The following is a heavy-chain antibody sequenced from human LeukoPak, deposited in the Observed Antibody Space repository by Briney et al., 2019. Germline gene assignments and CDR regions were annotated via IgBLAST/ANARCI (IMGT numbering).Heavy chain of an antibody. J-gene: IGHJ4*02. CDR1: GFTFSRYN. V-gene: IGHV3-21*01. CDR3: ASGTVANYALDY. CDR2: IGTSSNNI. Sequence: GGALRLSCAASGFTFSRYNMSWVGQAPGKGVEGVSSIGTSSNNIYYTHSVNGLFTISRDNANNSLYLQVDSLRVEDTAVYFCASGTVANYALDYWGQGTLVTVSS. D-gene: IGHD1-7*01.